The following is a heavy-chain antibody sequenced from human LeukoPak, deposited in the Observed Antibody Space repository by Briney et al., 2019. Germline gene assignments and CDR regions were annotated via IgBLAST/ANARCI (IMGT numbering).Heavy chain of an antibody. J-gene: IGHJ4*02. V-gene: IGHV5-51*01. Sequence: GESLKISCKGSGYTFIDYSIAWVRQMPGKGLEWMGFIHPADSHTTYSPSFQGQVTFSADKSISTAYLRWSSLKASDTAMYYCARQDGAAKYYFDYWGQGTLVAVSS. CDR1: GYTFIDYS. CDR3: ARQDGAAKYYFDY. CDR2: IHPADSHT. D-gene: IGHD5-24*01.